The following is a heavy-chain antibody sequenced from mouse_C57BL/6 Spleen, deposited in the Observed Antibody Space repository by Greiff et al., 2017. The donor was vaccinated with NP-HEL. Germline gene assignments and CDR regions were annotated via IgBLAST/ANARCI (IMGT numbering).Heavy chain of an antibody. D-gene: IGHD4-1*01. CDR2: INSDGGST. CDR1: EYEFPSHD. CDR3: ASGGVTGTRD. J-gene: IGHJ3*01. V-gene: IGHV5-2*01. Sequence: EVKVVESGGGLVQPGESLKLSCESNEYEFPSHDMSWVRKTPEKRLELVAAINSDGGSTYYPDTMARRFIISRDNTKKTLYLQMSSLRSEDTALYYCASGGVTGTRDWGQGTLVTVSA.